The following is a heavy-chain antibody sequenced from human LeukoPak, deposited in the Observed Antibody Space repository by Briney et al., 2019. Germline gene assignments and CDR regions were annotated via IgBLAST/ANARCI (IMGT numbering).Heavy chain of an antibody. Sequence: SQTLSLTCTVSGGSISSGDYYWSWIRQPPGKGLEWIGEINHSGSTNYNPSLKSRVTISVDTSKNRFSLKLSSVTAADTAVYYCARLEWFDPWGQGTLVTVSS. D-gene: IGHD1-1*01. J-gene: IGHJ5*02. CDR3: ARLEWFDP. V-gene: IGHV4-30-4*08. CDR2: INHSGST. CDR1: GGSISSGDYY.